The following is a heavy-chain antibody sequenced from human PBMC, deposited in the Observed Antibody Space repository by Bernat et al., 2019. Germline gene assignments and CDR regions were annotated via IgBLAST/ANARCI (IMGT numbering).Heavy chain of an antibody. CDR1: GFIFSDAW. CDR3: TSGVGTSDFDY. Sequence: VQLVESGGGVVQPGRCLRLSCAASGFIFSDAWMSWVRQAPGKGLEWVGRIKSKTDGETIDYAAPVKGRFTISRDDSKNTLYLQMNSLKIEDTAVYYCTSGVGTSDFDYWGQGTLVAVSS. D-gene: IGHD4-23*01. V-gene: IGHV3-15*01. J-gene: IGHJ4*02. CDR2: IKSKTDGETI.